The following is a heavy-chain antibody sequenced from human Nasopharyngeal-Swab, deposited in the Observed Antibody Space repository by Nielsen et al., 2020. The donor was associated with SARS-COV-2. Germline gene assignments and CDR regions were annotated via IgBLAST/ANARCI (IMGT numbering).Heavy chain of an antibody. CDR3: AKDDRRSQWLVDYYYGMDV. D-gene: IGHD6-19*01. V-gene: IGHV3-23*01. Sequence: GGSLRLSCAASGFTFSSYAMSWVRQAPGKGLEWVSAISGSGGSTYYADSVKGRFTISRDNSKNTLYLQMNSLRAVDTAVYYCAKDDRRSQWLVDYYYGMDVWGQGTTVTVSS. CDR2: ISGSGGST. CDR1: GFTFSSYA. J-gene: IGHJ6*02.